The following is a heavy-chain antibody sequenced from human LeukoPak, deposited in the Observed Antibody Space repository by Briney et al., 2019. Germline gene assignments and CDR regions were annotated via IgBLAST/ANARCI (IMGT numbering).Heavy chain of an antibody. D-gene: IGHD2-21*02. CDR1: GGSFSGYY. Sequence: PSETLSLTCAVYGGSFSGYYWSRIRQPPGKGLEWIGEINHSGSTNYNPSLKSRVTISVDTSKNQFSLKLSSVTAADTAVYYCARFPVVTQDWYFDLWGRGTLVTVSS. CDR3: ARFPVVTQDWYFDL. V-gene: IGHV4-34*01. J-gene: IGHJ2*01. CDR2: INHSGST.